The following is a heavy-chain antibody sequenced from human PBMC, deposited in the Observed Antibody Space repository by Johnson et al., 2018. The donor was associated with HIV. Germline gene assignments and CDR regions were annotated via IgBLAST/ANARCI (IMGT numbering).Heavy chain of an antibody. D-gene: IGHD2-15*01. V-gene: IGHV3-66*02. CDR1: GFTVSSHY. J-gene: IGHJ3*02. CDR2: LYSDGGT. CDR3: AREGIWYCSGGSCYGAFDI. Sequence: VQLVESGGGLVQPGGSLRLSCAASGFTVSSHYMSWVRQAPGKGLEWVSVLYSDGGTYYADSVKGRFTISRDNSKNTLYLQMNSLRADDTAVYYCAREGIWYCSGGSCYGAFDIWGQGTMVTVSS.